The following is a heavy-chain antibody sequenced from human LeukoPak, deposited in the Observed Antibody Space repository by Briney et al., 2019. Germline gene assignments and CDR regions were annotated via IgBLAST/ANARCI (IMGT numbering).Heavy chain of an antibody. CDR1: GFTFSNAW. Sequence: GGSLRLSCTVSGFTFSNAWMSWVRQAPGKGLEWVGRIKSKPAGGPTDYAAPIKGRFTISRDDSKNTLYLQVNSLKVEDTAVYYCTTDSGYDYVWGSYRHDYWGQGTLVTVSS. V-gene: IGHV3-15*01. D-gene: IGHD3-16*02. CDR2: IKSKPAGGPT. CDR3: TTDSGYDYVWGSYRHDY. J-gene: IGHJ4*02.